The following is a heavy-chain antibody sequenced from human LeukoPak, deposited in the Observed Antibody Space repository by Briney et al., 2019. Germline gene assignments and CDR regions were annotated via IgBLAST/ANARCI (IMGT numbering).Heavy chain of an antibody. V-gene: IGHV4-39*01. CDR1: GGSISSSSYY. Sequence: SETLSLTCTVSGGSISSSSYYWGWIRQPPGKGLEWIGSIYYSGSTYYNPSLKSRVTISVDTSKNQFSLKLSSVTAADTAVYYCARRGDERTFDCWGQGTLVTVSS. D-gene: IGHD3-10*01. J-gene: IGHJ4*02. CDR3: ARRGDERTFDC. CDR2: IYYSGST.